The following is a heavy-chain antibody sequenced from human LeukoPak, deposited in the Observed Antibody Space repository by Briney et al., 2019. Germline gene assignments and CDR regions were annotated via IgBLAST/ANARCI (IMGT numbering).Heavy chain of an antibody. V-gene: IGHV1-18*01. CDR3: ARGSSLRYRGYYYGMDV. CDR1: GYTFTSYG. Sequence: GASVKVSCKASGYTFTSYGISWVRQAPGQGLEWMGWISAYNGNTNYAQKLQGRVTMTTDTSTSTAYMELRSLRSDDTAVYYCARGSSLRYRGYYYGMDVWGQGTTVTVSS. D-gene: IGHD1-1*01. J-gene: IGHJ6*02. CDR2: ISAYNGNT.